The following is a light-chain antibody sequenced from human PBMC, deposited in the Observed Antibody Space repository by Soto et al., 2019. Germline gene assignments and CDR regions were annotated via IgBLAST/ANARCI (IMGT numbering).Light chain of an antibody. V-gene: IGKV1-27*01. Sequence: DIQMTQSPSSLNASVGDRVTITCRASQGISNYLAWYQQKPGKVPKLLIYAASTLPSGIPSGFSGSGSGTVFTLTIFSLQPEDVATYYCQKYNSAPFDFGQGTRLEIK. CDR3: QKYNSAPFD. J-gene: IGKJ5*01. CDR2: AAS. CDR1: QGISNY.